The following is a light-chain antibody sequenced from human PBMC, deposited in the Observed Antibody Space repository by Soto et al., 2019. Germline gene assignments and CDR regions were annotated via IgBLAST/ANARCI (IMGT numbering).Light chain of an antibody. CDR3: ASFRSGTILV. V-gene: IGLV2-14*01. J-gene: IGLJ1*01. CDR2: QAN. CDR1: RSDIGDSNF. Sequence: QSALTQPASVSGSPGQSVTISCTGPRSDIGDSNFISWYQHSPGKAPRLLIYQANNRPSGVSGRFSGSKAGNTASLTISGLLDDDEADYFCASFRSGTILVFGSGTKVTVL.